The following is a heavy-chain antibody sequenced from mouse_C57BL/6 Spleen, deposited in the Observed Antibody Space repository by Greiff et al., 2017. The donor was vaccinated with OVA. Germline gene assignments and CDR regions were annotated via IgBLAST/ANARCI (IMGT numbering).Heavy chain of an antibody. V-gene: IGHV5-4*01. CDR3: ARDEGPTGTGFDY. Sequence: EVQVVESGGGLVKPGGSLKLSCAASGFTFSSYAMSWVRQTPEKRLEWVATISDGGSYTYYPDNVKGRFTISRDNAKNNLYLQMSQLKSEDTAMYYCARDEGPTGTGFDYWGQGTTLTVSS. CDR1: GFTFSSYA. J-gene: IGHJ2*01. CDR2: ISDGGSYT. D-gene: IGHD4-1*02.